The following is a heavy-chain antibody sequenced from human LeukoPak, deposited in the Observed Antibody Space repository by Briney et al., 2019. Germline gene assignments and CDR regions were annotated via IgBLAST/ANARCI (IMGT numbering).Heavy chain of an antibody. CDR2: VRRAASGGAT. Sequence: GGSLRLSCTGSGFIFGDYAMAWFRQAPGKGLEWVGFVRRAASGGATYYAASVKDRFIISRDDSKSIAYLQMNSLETEDTAVYYCSSSYYHDSSGYGPLDYWGQGTLVTVSS. D-gene: IGHD3-22*01. V-gene: IGHV3-49*03. CDR1: GFIFGDYA. J-gene: IGHJ4*02. CDR3: SSSYYHDSSGYGPLDY.